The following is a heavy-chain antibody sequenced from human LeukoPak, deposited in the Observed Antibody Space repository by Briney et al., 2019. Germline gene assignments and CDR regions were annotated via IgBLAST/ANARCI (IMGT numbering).Heavy chain of an antibody. CDR1: GGSMSLYF. Sequence: SETLSLTCTVSGGSMSLYFWNWIRQSPGKGLENIGYIYYNGNTNYNPSLQSRVTISVDTSKNQFSLKLSSVTAADTAVYYCARDTSSDGGYFDYWGQGILVTVSS. CDR3: ARDTSSDGGYFDY. V-gene: IGHV4-59*01. D-gene: IGHD3-16*01. J-gene: IGHJ4*02. CDR2: IYYNGNT.